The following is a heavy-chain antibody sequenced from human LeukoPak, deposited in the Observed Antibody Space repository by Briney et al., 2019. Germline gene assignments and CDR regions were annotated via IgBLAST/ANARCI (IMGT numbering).Heavy chain of an antibody. Sequence: GGSLRLSCAASGFTFSSYGMHWVRQAPGKGLEWVSYISSSGSTIYYADSVKGRFTISRDNAKNSLYLQMNSLRAEDTAVYYCARAPSSWLGYFDYWGQGTLVTVSS. V-gene: IGHV3-48*04. CDR1: GFTFSSYG. CDR3: ARAPSSWLGYFDY. D-gene: IGHD6-13*01. J-gene: IGHJ4*02. CDR2: ISSSGSTI.